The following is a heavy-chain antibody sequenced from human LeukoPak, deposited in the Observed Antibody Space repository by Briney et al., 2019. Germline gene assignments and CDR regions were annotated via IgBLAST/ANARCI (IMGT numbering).Heavy chain of an antibody. V-gene: IGHV3-23*01. CDR1: GFTFSSYA. Sequence: GGSLRLSCAASGFTFSSYAMSWVRQAPGKGLEWVSSISGSGGSTYYADSVKGRFTISRDNAKNSLYLQMNSLRAEDTAVYYCARDLVGFDYYGSGTPNWGQGTLVTVSS. D-gene: IGHD3-10*01. J-gene: IGHJ4*02. CDR3: ARDLVGFDYYGSGTPN. CDR2: ISGSGGST.